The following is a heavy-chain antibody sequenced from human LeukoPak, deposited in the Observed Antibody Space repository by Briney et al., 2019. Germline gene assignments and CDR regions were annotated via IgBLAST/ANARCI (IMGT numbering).Heavy chain of an antibody. D-gene: IGHD1-26*01. V-gene: IGHV3-64D*06. CDR2: ISNNGNTI. Sequence: PGGSLRLSCAASGFTLSTYAMHWVRQAPGKGLEFVSAISNNGNTIYYADSVRGRFTISRDNAKNTLFLQMTSLRPEDTAVYYCVKDRSGAYSFDYWGQGTLVTVSS. J-gene: IGHJ4*02. CDR1: GFTLSTYA. CDR3: VKDRSGAYSFDY.